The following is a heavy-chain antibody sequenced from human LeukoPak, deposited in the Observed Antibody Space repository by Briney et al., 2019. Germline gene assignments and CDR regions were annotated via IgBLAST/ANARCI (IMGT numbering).Heavy chain of an antibody. CDR2: IKQDGSGK. CDR1: GFTFSSYW. D-gene: IGHD3-10*01. J-gene: IGHJ4*02. Sequence: GGSLRLSCAASGFTFSSYWMSWVRQAPGKGLEWVANIKQDGSGKYYVDSVKGRFTISRDNAKNSLYLQMNSLRAEDTAVYYCARADYYGSGSYYKDYWGQGTLVTVSS. V-gene: IGHV3-7*01. CDR3: ARADYYGSGSYYKDY.